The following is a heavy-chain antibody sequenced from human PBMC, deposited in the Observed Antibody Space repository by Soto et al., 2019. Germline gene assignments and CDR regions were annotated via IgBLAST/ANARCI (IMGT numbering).Heavy chain of an antibody. CDR2: IDSSGSYI. D-gene: IGHD3-10*01. Sequence: EVQLVESGGGLVKPGESLRLSCAASGFSFGTYTMNWVRQAPGKGLEWVSSIDSSGSYIYYVDSVKGRFSISRDNAKNSLYLQMNRLRVEDTAVYYCRRGGSYPYGGQGTLVTVSS. CDR1: GFSFGTYT. V-gene: IGHV3-21*02. J-gene: IGHJ4*02. CDR3: RRGGSYPY.